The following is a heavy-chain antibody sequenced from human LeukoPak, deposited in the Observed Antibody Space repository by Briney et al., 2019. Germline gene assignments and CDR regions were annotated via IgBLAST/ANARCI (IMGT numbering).Heavy chain of an antibody. V-gene: IGHV4-59*12. CDR3: ARTDPYYDFWSGYYTAHSFDY. CDR2: IYYSGST. CDR1: GGSISSYY. Sequence: ASETLSLTCTVSGGSISSYYWSWIRQPPGKGLEWIGYIYYSGSTNYNPSLKSRVTISVDTSKNQFSLKLSSVTAADTAVYYCARTDPYYDFWSGYYTAHSFDYWGQGTLVTVSS. J-gene: IGHJ4*02. D-gene: IGHD3-3*01.